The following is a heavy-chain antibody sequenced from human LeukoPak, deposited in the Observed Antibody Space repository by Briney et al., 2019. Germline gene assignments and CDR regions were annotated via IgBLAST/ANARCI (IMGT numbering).Heavy chain of an antibody. CDR1: GGSFSGYY. J-gene: IGHJ4*02. V-gene: IGHV4-34*01. D-gene: IGHD1-7*01. Sequence: PSETLSLTCAVYGGSFSGYYWSWIRQPPGKGLEWIGEINHSGSTNYNPSLKSRVTISVDTSKNQFSLKLSSVTAADTAVYYCAREITGTIIGYWGQGTLVTVSS. CDR3: AREITGTIIGY. CDR2: INHSGST.